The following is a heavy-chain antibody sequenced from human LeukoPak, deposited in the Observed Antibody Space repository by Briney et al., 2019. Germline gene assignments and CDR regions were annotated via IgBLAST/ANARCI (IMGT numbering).Heavy chain of an antibody. D-gene: IGHD6-19*01. CDR1: GFTFSTSS. CDR3: AKDRSSGWFDY. J-gene: IGHJ4*02. Sequence: GGSLRLSCAASGFTFSTSSMHWVRQAPGKGLEWVAVVSYDGSKQYYADSVKGRFTVSRDNSRNTLYLQMNSQRGEDTAVYYCAKDRSSGWFDYWGQGTLVTVSS. V-gene: IGHV3-30*04. CDR2: VSYDGSKQ.